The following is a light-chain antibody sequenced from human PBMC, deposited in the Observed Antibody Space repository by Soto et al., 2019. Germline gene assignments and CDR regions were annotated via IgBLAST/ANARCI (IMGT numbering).Light chain of an antibody. CDR1: QSVSSSY. CDR2: GAS. CDR3: QQDGSSPPIT. Sequence: EIVLTQSPGTLSLSPGERATLSCRASQSVSSSYLAWYQQKPVQAPRLLIYGASSRATGIPDRFSGSGSGTDFTLTISRLEPEDFAVYYCQQDGSSPPITFGPGTKVDIK. J-gene: IGKJ3*01. V-gene: IGKV3-20*01.